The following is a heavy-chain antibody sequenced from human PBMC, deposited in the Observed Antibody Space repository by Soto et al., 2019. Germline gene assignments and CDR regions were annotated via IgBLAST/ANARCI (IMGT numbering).Heavy chain of an antibody. CDR1: GGSISSYY. CDR3: ARGVFYGDYLDH. Sequence: PSETLSLTCTVSGGSISSYYWSWIRQPPGKGLEWIGYIYYSGSTNYNPSLKSRVTISVDTSKNQFSLKLSSVTAADTAVYYCARGVFYGDYLDHWGQGTLVTVSS. CDR2: IYYSGST. J-gene: IGHJ4*02. D-gene: IGHD4-17*01. V-gene: IGHV4-59*01.